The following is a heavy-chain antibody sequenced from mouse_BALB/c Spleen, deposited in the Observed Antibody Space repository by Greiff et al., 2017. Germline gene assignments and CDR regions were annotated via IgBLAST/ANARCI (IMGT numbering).Heavy chain of an antibody. J-gene: IGHJ4*01. V-gene: IGHV3-2*02. CDR1: GYSITSDYA. CDR3: ARCYYGDYYAMDY. CDR2: ISYSGST. D-gene: IGHD2-1*01. Sequence: VQLKESGPGLVKPSQSLSLTCTVTGYSITSDYAWNWIRQFPGNKLEWMGYISYSGSTSYNPSLKSRISITRDTSKNQFFLQLNSVTTEDTATYYCARCYYGDYYAMDYWGQGTTLTVSS.